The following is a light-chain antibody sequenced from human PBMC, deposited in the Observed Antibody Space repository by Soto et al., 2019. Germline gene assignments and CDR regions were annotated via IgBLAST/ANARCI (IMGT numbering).Light chain of an antibody. CDR1: QSITNS. J-gene: IGKJ1*01. Sequence: DIPMTQSPSTLSASVGDRVTITCRASQSITNSLAWYQQKPGKAPKLLIYKASSLESAVPSRFSGSGSGTEFTLTISSLQPDDFATDYCQQYSTYWTFGQGTKVEIK. CDR2: KAS. CDR3: QQYSTYWT. V-gene: IGKV1-5*03.